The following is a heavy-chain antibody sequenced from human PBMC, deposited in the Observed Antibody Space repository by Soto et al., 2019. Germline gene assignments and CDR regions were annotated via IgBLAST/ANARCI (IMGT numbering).Heavy chain of an antibody. J-gene: IGHJ6*02. V-gene: IGHV4-39*01. CDR2: IYNRGST. CDR3: ARLPIAGRPGYFYYGMDV. CDR1: GGSISSSGYY. D-gene: IGHD6-6*01. Sequence: SETLSLTCTVSGGSISSSGYYWGWIRQPPGKGPEWIGNIYNRGSTYYNPSLKSRVTISVDTSKNHFSLKLNSVFAADTAVYYCARLPIAGRPGYFYYGMDVWGQGTTVTVSS.